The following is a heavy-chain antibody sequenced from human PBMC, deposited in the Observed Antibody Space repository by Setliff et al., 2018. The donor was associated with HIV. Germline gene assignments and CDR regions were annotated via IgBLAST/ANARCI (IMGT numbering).Heavy chain of an antibody. Sequence: SETLSLTCTVSGGSISSYYWSWIRQPPGKGLEWIGYIYYSGSTNYNPSLKSRVTISVDTTKSQISLKLISVTAADTAVYYCARDSRWLQFPYFDSWGQGTPVTVSS. J-gene: IGHJ4*01. D-gene: IGHD5-12*01. CDR1: GGSISSYY. CDR3: ARDSRWLQFPYFDS. CDR2: IYYSGST. V-gene: IGHV4-59*12.